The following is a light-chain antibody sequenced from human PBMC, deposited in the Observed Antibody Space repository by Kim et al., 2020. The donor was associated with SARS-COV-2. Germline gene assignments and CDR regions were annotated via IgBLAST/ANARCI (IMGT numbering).Light chain of an antibody. CDR1: SSNIGNNY. CDR3: GTWDSSLSAVV. J-gene: IGLJ3*02. V-gene: IGLV1-51*01. Sequence: QSALTQPPSVSAAPGQKVSIPCSGGSSNIGNNYVSWYQQFPGTAPKLLIYDNNKRPSGIPDRFSGSKSGTSATLGITGLQTGDEADYYCGTWDSSLSAVVCGGGTQLTVL. CDR2: DNN.